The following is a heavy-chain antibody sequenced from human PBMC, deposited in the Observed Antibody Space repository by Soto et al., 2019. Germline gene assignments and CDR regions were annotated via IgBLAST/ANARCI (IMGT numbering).Heavy chain of an antibody. D-gene: IGHD6-19*01. CDR3: ARREQSDYYYMDV. Sequence: EVQLVESGGGLVQPGGSLRLSCAASGFTFSNYAMDWVRQAPGKVLEYVSGISSNGVGTYYANSVKDRFTIPRDNSKNTLYLQMGSLRAEDMAVYYCARREQSDYYYMDVWGKGTSVTVSS. CDR1: GFTFSNYA. CDR2: ISSNGVGT. V-gene: IGHV3-64*01. J-gene: IGHJ6*03.